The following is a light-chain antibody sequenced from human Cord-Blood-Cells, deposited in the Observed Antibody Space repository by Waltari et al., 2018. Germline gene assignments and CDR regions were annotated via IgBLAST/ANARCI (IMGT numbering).Light chain of an antibody. V-gene: IGLV2-14*01. J-gene: IGLJ1*01. Sequence: QSALTQTASVSGSPGQSITISCTGTSRDVGGYNYVTWYQQHPGKAPKLMIYDVSNRPSGVSKRFAGSKAGNTASLTISGLQAEDEADYYCSSYTSSSTYVFGTGTKVTVL. CDR1: SRDVGGYNY. CDR2: DVS. CDR3: SSYTSSSTYV.